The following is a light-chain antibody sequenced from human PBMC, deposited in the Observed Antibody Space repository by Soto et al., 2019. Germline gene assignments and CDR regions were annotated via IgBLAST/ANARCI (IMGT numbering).Light chain of an antibody. CDR3: SSYTTGSTLI. CDR1: ISDIGTYKY. Sequence: QSALTQPASVSGSPGQSITISCTGTISDIGTYKYVSWYQQYPGKVPNLIIYEVSNRPSGVSNRFSGSKSDNTASLTISGLQPEDEADYYCSSYTTGSTLIFGGGTKLTVL. J-gene: IGLJ2*01. V-gene: IGLV2-14*01. CDR2: EVS.